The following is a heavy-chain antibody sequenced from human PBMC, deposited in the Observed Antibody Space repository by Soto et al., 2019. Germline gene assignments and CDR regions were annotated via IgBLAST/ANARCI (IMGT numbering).Heavy chain of an antibody. CDR2: INPNSGGT. CDR1: GYTFPGYY. D-gene: IGHD6-19*01. V-gene: IGHV1-2*02. J-gene: IGHJ1*01. CDR3: ARVLRYSSGWPEYFQH. Sequence: ASVKVSCKASGYTFPGYYMHWVRQAPGQGLEWMGWINPNSGGTNYAQKFQGRVTMTRDTSISTAYMELSRLRSDDTAVYYCARVLRYSSGWPEYFQHWGQGTLVTVSS.